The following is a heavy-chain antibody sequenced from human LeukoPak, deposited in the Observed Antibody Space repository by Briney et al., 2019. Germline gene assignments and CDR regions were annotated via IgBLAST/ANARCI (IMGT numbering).Heavy chain of an antibody. J-gene: IGHJ6*02. Sequence: RRASVKVSCKASGYTFTSYGISWVRQATGQGLEWMGWISAYNGNTNYAQKLQGRVTMTTDTSTSTAYMELRSLRSDDTAVYYCARDLIAVAGTDYYYYGMDVWGQGTTVTVSS. D-gene: IGHD6-19*01. CDR1: GYTFTSYG. V-gene: IGHV1-18*01. CDR2: ISAYNGNT. CDR3: ARDLIAVAGTDYYYYGMDV.